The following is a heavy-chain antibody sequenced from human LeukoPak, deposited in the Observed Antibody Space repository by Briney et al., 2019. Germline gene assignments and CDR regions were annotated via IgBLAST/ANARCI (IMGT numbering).Heavy chain of an antibody. CDR2: IYDTGST. D-gene: IGHD3-22*01. V-gene: IGHV4-59*01. Sequence: SETLSLPCTVSGGSISNYYWTWIRQSPGKGLEGIGYIYDTGSTNYKPTLQRGVTISVDTSKNQFSLKLSSVTAADTAVYYCATGPTYYDRSGYCYAYYFDYWGQGTPVTISS. J-gene: IGHJ4*02. CDR3: ATGPTYYDRSGYCYAYYFDY. CDR1: GGSISNYY.